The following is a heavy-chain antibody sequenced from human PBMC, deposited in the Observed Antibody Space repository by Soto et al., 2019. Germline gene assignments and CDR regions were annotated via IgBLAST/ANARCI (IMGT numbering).Heavy chain of an antibody. D-gene: IGHD3-10*01. Sequence: PGGSLRLSCAASGFTFSSYAMSWVRQAPGKGLEWVSAISGSGGNTYYADSVKGRFTISRDNSKNTLYLQMNSLRAEDTAVYYCSKDRVYGSRDNWFDPWGQGTLVTVSS. J-gene: IGHJ5*02. V-gene: IGHV3-23*01. CDR1: GFTFSSYA. CDR3: SKDRVYGSRDNWFDP. CDR2: ISGSGGNT.